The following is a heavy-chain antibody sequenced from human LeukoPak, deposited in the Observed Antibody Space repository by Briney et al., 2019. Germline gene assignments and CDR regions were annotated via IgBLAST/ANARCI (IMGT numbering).Heavy chain of an antibody. Sequence: PGGSLRLSCAASGFTFSSYGMHWVRQAPGKGLEWVAVIWYDGSNKYYADSVKGRFTISRDNSKNTLYLQMNSLRAEDTAVYYCARGDYYGSGSYYLTDAFDIWGQGTMVTVSS. D-gene: IGHD3-10*01. J-gene: IGHJ3*02. CDR2: IWYDGSNK. V-gene: IGHV3-33*01. CDR3: ARGDYYGSGSYYLTDAFDI. CDR1: GFTFSSYG.